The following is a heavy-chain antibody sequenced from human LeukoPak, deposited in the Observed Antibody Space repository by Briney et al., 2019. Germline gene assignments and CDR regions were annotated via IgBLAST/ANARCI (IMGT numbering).Heavy chain of an antibody. CDR1: GFSFSSYG. V-gene: IGHV1-46*01. CDR2: INPSGGST. Sequence: PGGSLRLSCAGSGFSFSSYGMHWVRQAPGQGLEWMGIINPSGGSTSYAQKFQGRVTMTRDTSTSTVYMELSSLRSEDTAAYYCARDSPRGFDPWGQGTLVTVSS. CDR3: ARDSPRGFDP. J-gene: IGHJ5*02. D-gene: IGHD3-10*01.